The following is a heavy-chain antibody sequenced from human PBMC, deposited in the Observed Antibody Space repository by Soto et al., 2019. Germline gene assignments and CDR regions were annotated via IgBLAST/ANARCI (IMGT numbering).Heavy chain of an antibody. Sequence: QVQLVESGGGVVQPGRSLRLSCAASGFTFSSYAMHWVRQAPGKGLEWVAVISYDGSNKYYADSVKGRFTISRDNSKNTLYLQMNSLRAEDTAVYYCAREFGSSRETIYYYYGMDVWGQGTTVTVSS. CDR2: ISYDGSNK. D-gene: IGHD1-26*01. CDR1: GFTFSSYA. V-gene: IGHV3-30-3*01. CDR3: AREFGSSRETIYYYYGMDV. J-gene: IGHJ6*02.